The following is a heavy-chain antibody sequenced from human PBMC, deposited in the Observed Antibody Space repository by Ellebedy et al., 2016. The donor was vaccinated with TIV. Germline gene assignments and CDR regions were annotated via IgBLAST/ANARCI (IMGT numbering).Heavy chain of an antibody. CDR1: GFTFSSYA. V-gene: IGHV3-23*01. CDR2: FGGRYTTT. Sequence: GESLKISXEASGFTFSSYAMSWLRQAQGKGLEWVSVFGGRYTTTYYADSVKGRFTISRDNSKNTLFLQMNSLRGDDTARYYCAKISPTHRGAFDIWGQGTMFTVSS. J-gene: IGHJ3*02. D-gene: IGHD3-3*02. CDR3: AKISPTHRGAFDI.